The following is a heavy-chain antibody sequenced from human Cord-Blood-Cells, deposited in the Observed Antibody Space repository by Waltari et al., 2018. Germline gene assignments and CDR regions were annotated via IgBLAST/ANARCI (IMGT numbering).Heavy chain of an antibody. CDR3: ARDRSILEWLFDY. V-gene: IGHV3-33*01. Sequence: QVQLVESGGGVVQPGRSLRLSCAASGFTFSSYGMEWVRQAPGKGVEWLAVIWYDGSNKYYADSVEGRFTISRDNSKNTLYLQMNSLRAEDTAVYYCARDRSILEWLFDYWGQGTLVTVSS. CDR2: IWYDGSNK. D-gene: IGHD3-3*01. J-gene: IGHJ4*02. CDR1: GFTFSSYG.